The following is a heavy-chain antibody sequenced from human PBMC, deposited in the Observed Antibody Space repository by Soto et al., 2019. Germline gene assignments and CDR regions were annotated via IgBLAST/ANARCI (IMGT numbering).Heavy chain of an antibody. J-gene: IGHJ4*02. Sequence: ASVKVSCKNSGYTFTDYYMHWVRHAPGQGLEWMGWINPNSGGPISAQKSQGRVTMTRDNSISTAYLELSRLRSDDTAVYYCASGGTNSLDYWGQGTQVTVSS. CDR1: GYTFTDYY. CDR3: ASGGTNSLDY. V-gene: IGHV1-2*02. D-gene: IGHD2-8*01. CDR2: INPNSGGP.